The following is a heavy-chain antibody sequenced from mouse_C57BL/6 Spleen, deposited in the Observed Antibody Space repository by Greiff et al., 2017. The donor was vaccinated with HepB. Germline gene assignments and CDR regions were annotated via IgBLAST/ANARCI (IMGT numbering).Heavy chain of an antibody. CDR3: VRHPYYYGSSYGYFDV. J-gene: IGHJ1*03. D-gene: IGHD1-1*01. V-gene: IGHV10-1*01. CDR2: IRSKSNKYAT. Sequence: VKLVESGGGLVQPKGSLKLSCAASGFSFNTYAMNWVRQAPGKGLEWVARIRSKSNKYATYYADSVKDRFTISRDDSESMLYLQMNNLKTEDTAMYYCVRHPYYYGSSYGYFDVWGTGTTVTVSS. CDR1: GFSFNTYA.